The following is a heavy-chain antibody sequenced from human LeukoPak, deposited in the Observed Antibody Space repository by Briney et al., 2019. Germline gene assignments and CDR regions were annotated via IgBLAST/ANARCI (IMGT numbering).Heavy chain of an antibody. CDR2: IIPILGIA. CDR3: AREQVPADHYYYYYGMDV. Sequence: GASVKVSCKASGGTFSSYAISWVRQAPGQGLEWMGRIIPILGIANYAQKFQGRVTITADKSTSTAYMELSSLRSEDTAVYYCAREQVPADHYYYYYGMDVWGQGTTVTVSS. J-gene: IGHJ6*02. D-gene: IGHD4/OR15-4a*01. V-gene: IGHV1-69*04. CDR1: GGTFSSYA.